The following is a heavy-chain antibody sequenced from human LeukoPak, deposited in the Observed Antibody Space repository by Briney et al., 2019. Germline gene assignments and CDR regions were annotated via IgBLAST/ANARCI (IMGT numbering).Heavy chain of an antibody. CDR3: AREGIGAAGTFDY. V-gene: IGHV4-59*01. CDR2: MDYSGSS. J-gene: IGHJ4*02. Sequence: KPSETLSLTCTVSGASIRSYYWSWIRQPPGKGLEWIGYMDYSGSSKYNPSLKSRVTISGDTSKNQFSLKLSSVTAADTAVYYCAREGIGAAGTFDYWGQGTLVTVSS. CDR1: GASIRSYY. D-gene: IGHD6-13*01.